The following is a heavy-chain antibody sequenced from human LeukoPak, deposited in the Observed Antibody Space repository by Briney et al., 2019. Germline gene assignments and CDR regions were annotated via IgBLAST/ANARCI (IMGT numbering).Heavy chain of an antibody. CDR3: TRGAGCNSGWYQVAY. CDR1: GLTFSSYW. CDR2: INNDGSST. V-gene: IGHV3-74*01. D-gene: IGHD6-19*01. Sequence: GGSLRLSCAASGLTFSSYWMHWVRQAPGKGLVWVSRINNDGSSTNYADSVKGRFTISRDNAKNTLYLQMNSLRADDTAVYYCTRGAGCNSGWYQVAYWGQGTLVTVSS. J-gene: IGHJ4*02.